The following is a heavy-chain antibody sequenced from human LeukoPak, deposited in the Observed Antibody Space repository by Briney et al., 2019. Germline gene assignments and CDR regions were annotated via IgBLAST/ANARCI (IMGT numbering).Heavy chain of an antibody. CDR2: ISYSGST. V-gene: IGHV4-59*01. CDR3: ARYLYSSSWYYYGMDV. J-gene: IGHJ6*02. Sequence: PSETLSLTCTVSGGSISGYYWSWIRQPPGKGLEWIGYISYSGSTNYNPSLKSRVTISVDTSKNQFSLTLSSVTAADTAVYYCARYLYSSSWYYYGMDVWGQGTTVTVSS. D-gene: IGHD6-13*01. CDR1: GGSISGYY.